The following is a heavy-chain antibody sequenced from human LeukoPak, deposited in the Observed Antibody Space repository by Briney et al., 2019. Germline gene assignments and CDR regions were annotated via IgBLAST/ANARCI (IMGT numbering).Heavy chain of an antibody. CDR1: GFTVSSNY. CDR2: IYSGGST. Sequence: GGSLRLSCAASGFTVSSNYMSWVRQAPGKGLEWVSVIYSGGSTYYADSVKSRFTISRDNSKNTLYLQMNSLRAEDTAVYYCAKAILGYYYYYMDVWGKGTTVTVSS. J-gene: IGHJ6*03. D-gene: IGHD3-16*01. CDR3: AKAILGYYYYYMDV. V-gene: IGHV3-53*01.